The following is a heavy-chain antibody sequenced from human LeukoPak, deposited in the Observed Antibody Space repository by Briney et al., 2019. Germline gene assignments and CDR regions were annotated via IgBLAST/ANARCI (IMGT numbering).Heavy chain of an antibody. Sequence: PQTLYLTCDVSGDSISSGGYSLSWIRQPPGKGLDWIGYTYQTGSTYYNPSLKRRVTISVDRSRNQFSLKLSSVPAADTAVYYCVRGDSGYDFGDGYYFDYWGQGTLVTVSS. D-gene: IGHD5-12*01. CDR2: TYQTGST. J-gene: IGHJ4*02. CDR1: GDSISSGGYS. CDR3: VRGDSGYDFGDGYYFDY. V-gene: IGHV4-30-2*01.